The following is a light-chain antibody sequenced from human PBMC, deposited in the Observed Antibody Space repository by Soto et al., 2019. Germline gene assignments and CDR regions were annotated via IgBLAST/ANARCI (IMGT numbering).Light chain of an antibody. Sequence: EIVLTQSPGTLSLSPGERATLSCRASQSVSSSYLARYQQKPGQAPRLLLYGESSRATGIPDRFSGSGSGTDFTLTISRLEPEDFAVYYCQQYGSSPPGVTFGPGTKVDIK. V-gene: IGKV3-20*01. J-gene: IGKJ3*01. CDR1: QSVSSSY. CDR3: QQYGSSPPGVT. CDR2: GES.